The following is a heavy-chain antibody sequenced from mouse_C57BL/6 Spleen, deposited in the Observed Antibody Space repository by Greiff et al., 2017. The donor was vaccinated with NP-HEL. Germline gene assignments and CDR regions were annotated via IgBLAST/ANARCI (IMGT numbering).Heavy chain of an antibody. CDR3: AYTVVALYYAMDY. Sequence: QVQLKQPGAELVKPGASVKMSCKASGYTFTSYWITWVKQRPGQGLEWIGDIYPGSGSTNYNEKFKSKATLTVDTSSSTAYMQLSSLTSEDSAVYYCAYTVVALYYAMDYWGQGTSVTVSS. V-gene: IGHV1-55*01. J-gene: IGHJ4*01. CDR2: IYPGSGST. CDR1: GYTFTSYW. D-gene: IGHD1-1*01.